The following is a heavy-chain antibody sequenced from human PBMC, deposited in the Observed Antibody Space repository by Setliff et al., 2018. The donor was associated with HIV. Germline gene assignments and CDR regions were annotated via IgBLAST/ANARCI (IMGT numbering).Heavy chain of an antibody. CDR1: GFTFSSYA. D-gene: IGHD6-19*01. CDR3: ARSSAVAGNGGFDY. CDR2: ISGSGGST. J-gene: IGHJ4*02. V-gene: IGHV3-23*01. Sequence: PGGSLRLSCAASGFTFSSYAMSWVRQAPGKGLEWVSAISGSGGSTYYADSVKGRFTISRDNSKNTLYLQMNSLRAEDTAVYYCARSSAVAGNGGFDYWGQGTLVTVSS.